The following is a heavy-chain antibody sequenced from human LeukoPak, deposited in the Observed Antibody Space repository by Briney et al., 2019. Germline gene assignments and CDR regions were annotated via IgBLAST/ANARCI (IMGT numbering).Heavy chain of an antibody. CDR2: IAGSSGYI. V-gene: IGHV3-21*01. D-gene: IGHD5-12*01. J-gene: IGHJ4*02. Sequence: GGSLRLSCAASGFTFSSYTMNWVRQAPGKGLEWVSSIAGSSGYISYADSVKGRFTISRDNAKNSLYLQMNSLRAEDTAVYYCARDYYDSIGPNDYWGQGTLVTVSS. CDR1: GFTFSSYT. CDR3: ARDYYDSIGPNDY.